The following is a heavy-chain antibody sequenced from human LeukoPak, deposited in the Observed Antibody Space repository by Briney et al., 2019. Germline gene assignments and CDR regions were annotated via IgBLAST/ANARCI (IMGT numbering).Heavy chain of an antibody. J-gene: IGHJ3*02. CDR3: ARDPGGDGYNLREQSAFDI. CDR1: GFTFSSYA. D-gene: IGHD5-24*01. V-gene: IGHV3-30-3*01. CDR2: ISYDGSNK. Sequence: PGKSLRLSCAASGFTFSSYAMHWVRQAPGKGLEWVAVISYDGSNKYYADSVKGRFTISRDNSKNTLYLQMNSLRAEDTAVYYCARDPGGDGYNLREQSAFDIWGQGTMVTVSS.